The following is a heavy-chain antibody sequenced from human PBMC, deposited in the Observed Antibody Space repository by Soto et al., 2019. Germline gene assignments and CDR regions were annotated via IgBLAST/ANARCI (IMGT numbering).Heavy chain of an antibody. V-gene: IGHV1-8*01. CDR2: MNPNSGNT. J-gene: IGHJ5*02. CDR3: ARKVVGSKWVVWFDP. CDR1: GYTFTSYD. D-gene: IGHD6-19*01. Sequence: QVQLVQSGAEVKKPGASVKVSCKASGYTFTSYDINWVRQATGQGLEWMGWMNPNSGNTGYAQKFQGRVTMTRDTSISTAYMEVSSLRSEDTAVYYCARKVVGSKWVVWFDPWGQGTLVTVSS.